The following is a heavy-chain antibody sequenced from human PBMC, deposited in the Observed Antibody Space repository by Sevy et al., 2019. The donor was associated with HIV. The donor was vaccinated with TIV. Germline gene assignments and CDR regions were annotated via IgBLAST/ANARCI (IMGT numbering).Heavy chain of an antibody. D-gene: IGHD4-17*01. Sequence: GGSLRLSCAASGFRFNSFGSYGFSWVRQAPGKGLEWVAGISASDSSGGVHITYYADSVKGRFVISRDNSGDTLYLQRRRLRGEDTAVYYCAKINTLYADYRDYWGQGTQVTVSS. CDR2: ISASDSSGGVHIT. V-gene: IGHV3-23*01. CDR3: AKINTLYADYRDY. J-gene: IGHJ4*02. CDR1: GFRFNSFGSYG.